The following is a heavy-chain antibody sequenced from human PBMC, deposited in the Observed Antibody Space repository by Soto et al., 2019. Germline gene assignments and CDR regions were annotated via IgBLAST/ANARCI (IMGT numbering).Heavy chain of an antibody. CDR1: GVTFSSYS. V-gene: IGHV3-21*01. Sequence: EVQLVESGGGLVKPGGSLRLSCAASGVTFSSYSMNWVRQAPGKGLEWVSSISSSSSYIYYADSVKGRFTITRDNATNSLYLEMNSLRAEDTAVYYCARGGGTTVVTDSGDWGQGTPVTVSS. D-gene: IGHD4-17*01. CDR3: ARGGGTTVVTDSGD. J-gene: IGHJ1*01. CDR2: ISSSSSYI.